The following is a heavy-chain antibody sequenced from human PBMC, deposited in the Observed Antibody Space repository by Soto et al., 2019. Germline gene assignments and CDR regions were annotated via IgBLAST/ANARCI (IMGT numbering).Heavy chain of an antibody. V-gene: IGHV3-30-3*01. J-gene: IGHJ4*02. CDR2: ISYDGSDK. CDR3: AREAEALDH. Sequence: PGGSLRLSCAASAFTFRNYAMHWVRQAPGKGLEWVAIISYDGSDKYCADSVKGRFTISRDNSKNTVYLQMNSLRAEDTAIYYCAREAEALDHWGQGALVTVSS. D-gene: IGHD6-13*01. CDR1: AFTFRNYA.